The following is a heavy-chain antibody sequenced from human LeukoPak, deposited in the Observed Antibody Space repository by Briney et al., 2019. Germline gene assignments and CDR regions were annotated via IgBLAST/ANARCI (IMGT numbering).Heavy chain of an antibody. Sequence: SETLSLTCTVSGVSISGISWSWIRQPPGKALEWIGYLSDSGTTSYNPSLKSRVSISGDTSRNQFSLNLTSVTAADTAVYYCARRPSSSSWYYGMDVWGQGTTVTVSS. CDR1: GVSISGIS. J-gene: IGHJ6*02. D-gene: IGHD6-13*01. CDR2: LSDSGTT. V-gene: IGHV4-59*08. CDR3: ARRPSSSSWYYGMDV.